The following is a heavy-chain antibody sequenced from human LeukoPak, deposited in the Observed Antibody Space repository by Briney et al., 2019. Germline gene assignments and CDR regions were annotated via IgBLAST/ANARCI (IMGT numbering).Heavy chain of an antibody. CDR3: AGNTLSYYYDSSGYYNAFDI. D-gene: IGHD3-22*01. J-gene: IGHJ3*02. V-gene: IGHV1-69*10. Sequence: ASVKVSCKXSGYTFTSYYMHWVRQAPGQGLEWMGGFILILGIANYAQKFQGRVTITADKSTSTAYMELSSLRSEDTAVYYCAGNTLSYYYDSSGYYNAFDIWGQGTMVTVSS. CDR1: GYTFTSYY. CDR2: FILILGIA.